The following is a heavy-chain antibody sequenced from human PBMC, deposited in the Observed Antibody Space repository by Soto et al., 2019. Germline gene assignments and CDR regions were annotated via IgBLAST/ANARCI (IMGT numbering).Heavy chain of an antibody. Sequence: EVQLLESGGGLVQPGGSLRLSCAASGFTFSSYAMSWVRQAPGQGLEWVSAISGSGGSTYYADSVKGLFTISRDNSKNTLYLQMNSQRAEDTAVYYCAKSTVGPCSGASLLCTNWFDPWGQGTLVTVSS. D-gene: IGHD2-15*01. CDR2: ISGSGGST. CDR1: GFTFSSYA. V-gene: IGHV3-23*01. J-gene: IGHJ5*02. CDR3: AKSTVGPCSGASLLCTNWFDP.